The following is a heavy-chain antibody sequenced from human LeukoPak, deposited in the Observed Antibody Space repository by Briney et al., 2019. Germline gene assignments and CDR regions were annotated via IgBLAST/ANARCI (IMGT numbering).Heavy chain of an antibody. CDR1: GYTFAGYY. Sequence: ASVNVSCKASGYTFAGYYMHWVRQAPGQGLEWMGWINPNSGGTNYAQKFQGRVTMTRDTSISTAYMELSRLRSDDTAVYYCARVHAYSGSYCLKYWGQGTLVTVSS. V-gene: IGHV1-2*02. J-gene: IGHJ4*02. CDR3: ARVHAYSGSYCLKY. CDR2: INPNSGGT. D-gene: IGHD1-26*01.